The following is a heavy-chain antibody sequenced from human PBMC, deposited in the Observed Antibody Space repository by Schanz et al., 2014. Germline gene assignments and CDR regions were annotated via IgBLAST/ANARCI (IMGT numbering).Heavy chain of an antibody. D-gene: IGHD6-13*01. CDR1: GYTFTSYG. V-gene: IGHV1-18*01. Sequence: QVQLVQSGAEVKKPGASVKVSCKASGYTFTSYGISWVRQAPGQGLEWMRWISPYNGNTNYAQKFQGRVTMTRDTSTSTVYMELSSLRSEDTAVYFCARDAVDAAAGGNYWGEGTLVNVSS. J-gene: IGHJ4*02. CDR3: ARDAVDAAAGGNY. CDR2: ISPYNGNT.